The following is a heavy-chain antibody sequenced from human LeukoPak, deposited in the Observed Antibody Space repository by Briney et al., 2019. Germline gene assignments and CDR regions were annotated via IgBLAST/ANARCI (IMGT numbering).Heavy chain of an antibody. CDR1: GGTFSSYA. V-gene: IGHV1-69*13. J-gene: IGHJ4*02. Sequence: SAKVSCKASGGTFSSYAISWVRQAPGQGLEWMGGIIPIFGTANYAQKFQGRVTITADESTSTAYMELSSLRSEDTAVYYCARSDPNYGGSFDYWGQGTLVTVSS. CDR2: IIPIFGTA. D-gene: IGHD4-23*01. CDR3: ARSDPNYGGSFDY.